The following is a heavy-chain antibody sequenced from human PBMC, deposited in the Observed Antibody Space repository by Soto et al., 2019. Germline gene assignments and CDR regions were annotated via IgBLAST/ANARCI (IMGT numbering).Heavy chain of an antibody. D-gene: IGHD1-20*01. V-gene: IGHV3-74*01. Sequence: EVQLVESGGGLVQPGGSLRLSCAASGFIFSSYWMHWVRQAPGKGLVWVSRINNDGSDTTYADSVKGRFTVSRDNTRNTLYLEMNSLRAEDTAVYYCARDITVTPVYWGQGTLVTVSS. CDR1: GFIFSSYW. J-gene: IGHJ4*02. CDR3: ARDITVTPVY. CDR2: INNDGSDT.